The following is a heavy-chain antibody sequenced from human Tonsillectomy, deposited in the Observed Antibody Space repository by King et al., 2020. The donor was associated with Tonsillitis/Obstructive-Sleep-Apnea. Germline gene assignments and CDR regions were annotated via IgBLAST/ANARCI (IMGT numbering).Heavy chain of an antibody. CDR2: IKQDGSEK. V-gene: IGHV3-7*03. J-gene: IGHJ4*02. CDR1: GFTFSSYW. CDR3: ARDRSGSYYSPPNY. D-gene: IGHD1-26*01. Sequence: VQLVESGGGLVQPGGSLRLSCAASGFTFSSYWMSWVRQAPGKGLEWVANIKQDGSEKYYVDSVKGRFTISRDNAKNSLYLQMNSLRAEDTAVYYCARDRSGSYYSPPNYCGQGTLVTVSS.